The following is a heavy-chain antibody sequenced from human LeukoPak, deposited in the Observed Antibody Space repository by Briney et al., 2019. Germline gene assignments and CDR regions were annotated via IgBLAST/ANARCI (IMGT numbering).Heavy chain of an antibody. J-gene: IGHJ4*02. CDR2: IYHSGST. Sequence: SETLSLTCTVSGGSISSGDYFWTWIRQQPGKGLEWIGYIYHSGSTYYKPSLKSRVTISVDTSKNQFSLKLSSVTAADTAVYYCARHPRIVVVVAAAFDYWGQGTLVTVSS. CDR3: ARHPRIVVVVAAAFDY. V-gene: IGHV4-30-4*08. CDR1: GGSISSGDYF. D-gene: IGHD2-15*01.